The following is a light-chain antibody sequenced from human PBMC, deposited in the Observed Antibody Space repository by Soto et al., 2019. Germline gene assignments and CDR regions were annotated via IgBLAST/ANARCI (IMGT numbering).Light chain of an antibody. Sequence: EIVLTQSPATLSLSPGERATLSCRASQSVSSYLAWYQHKPGQAPRLLIYDASKRATGIPARFSGSGSGTDFPLTISSLEPEDLAVYYCQQRSNWPPTWTFGQGTKVEIK. CDR1: QSVSSY. V-gene: IGKV3-11*01. J-gene: IGKJ1*01. CDR3: QQRSNWPPTWT. CDR2: DAS.